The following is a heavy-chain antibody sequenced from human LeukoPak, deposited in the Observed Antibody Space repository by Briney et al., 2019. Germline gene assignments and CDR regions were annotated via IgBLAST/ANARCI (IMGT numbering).Heavy chain of an antibody. J-gene: IGHJ4*02. Sequence: SETLSLTCAVYGGSFSGYYWSWIRQPPGKGLEWIGEINHSGSTNYKPSLKSRVTISVDTSKNQFSLKLSSVTAADTAVYYCARKLSNYYDSSGYFDYWGQGTLVTVSS. D-gene: IGHD3-22*01. CDR2: INHSGST. V-gene: IGHV4-34*01. CDR1: GGSFSGYY. CDR3: ARKLSNYYDSSGYFDY.